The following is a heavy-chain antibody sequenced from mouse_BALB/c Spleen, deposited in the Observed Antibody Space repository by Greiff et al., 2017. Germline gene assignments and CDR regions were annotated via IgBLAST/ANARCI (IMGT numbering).Heavy chain of an antibody. V-gene: IGHV1S29*02. J-gene: IGHJ4*01. Sequence: EVQRVESGPELVKPGASVKISCKASGYTFTDYNMHWVKQSHGKSLEWIGYIYPYNGGTGYNQKFKSKATLTVDNSSSTAYMELRSLTSEDSAVYYCARGLLYYAMDYWGQGTSVTVSS. CDR2: IYPYNGGT. CDR3: ARGLLYYAMDY. CDR1: GYTFTDYN. D-gene: IGHD3-1*01.